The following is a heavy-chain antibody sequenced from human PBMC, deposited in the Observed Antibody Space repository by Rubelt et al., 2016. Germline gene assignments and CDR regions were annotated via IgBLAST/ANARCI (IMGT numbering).Heavy chain of an antibody. Sequence: QEQLLESGGGVGQPGRSLRLSCDASNFTFRSYGMHWFRQAPGKGLEWVAVIFYDGRKQYYVDSVKGRFTISRDTSKNTLYLQMNRLRADDTAVYYGARDKRSWYFDLWGRGTRVTVSS. J-gene: IGHJ2*01. CDR3: ARDKRSWYFDL. D-gene: IGHD2-15*01. CDR1: NFTFRSYG. CDR2: IFYDGRKQ. V-gene: IGHV3-33*01.